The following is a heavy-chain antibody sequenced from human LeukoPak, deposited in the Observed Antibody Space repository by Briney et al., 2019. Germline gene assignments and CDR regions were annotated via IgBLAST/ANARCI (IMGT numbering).Heavy chain of an antibody. J-gene: IGHJ3*02. V-gene: IGHV4-34*01. CDR2: INHSGST. CDR3: ARPTWGTAMVRSRAFDI. CDR1: GGSFSGYY. Sequence: SETLSLTCAVYGGSFSGYYWSWIRQPPGKGLEWIGEINHSGSTNYNPSLKSRVTISVDTSKNQFSLKLSSVTAADTAVYYCARPTWGTAMVRSRAFDIWGQGTMVTVSS. D-gene: IGHD5-18*01.